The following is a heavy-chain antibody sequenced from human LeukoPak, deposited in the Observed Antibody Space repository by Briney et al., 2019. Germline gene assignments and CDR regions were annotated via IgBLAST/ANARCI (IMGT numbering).Heavy chain of an antibody. CDR3: ARDRSSGGAYYFDY. Sequence: GRSLRLSCAASGFTFSSYGMHWVRQAPGKGLEWVAVIWYDGSNKYYADSVKGRFTISRDNSKNTLYLQMNSLRAEDTAVYYCARDRSSGGAYYFDYWGQGTLVTVSS. D-gene: IGHD6-13*01. CDR1: GFTFSSYG. J-gene: IGHJ4*02. CDR2: IWYDGSNK. V-gene: IGHV3-33*01.